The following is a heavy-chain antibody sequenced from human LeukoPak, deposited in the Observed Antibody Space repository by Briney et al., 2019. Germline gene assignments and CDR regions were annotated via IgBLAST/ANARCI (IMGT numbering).Heavy chain of an antibody. J-gene: IGHJ4*02. D-gene: IGHD3-22*01. CDR1: GYTFTGYY. CDR2: INPNSGGT. CDR3: TYYYDSSGYRNY. V-gene: IGHV1-2*06. Sequence: ASVKVSCKASGYTFTGYYMHWVRQAPGQGLEWMGRINPNSGGTNYAQKFQGRVTMTRDTSFSTAYMELSRLRSDDTAVYYCTYYYDSSGYRNYWGQGTLVTVSS.